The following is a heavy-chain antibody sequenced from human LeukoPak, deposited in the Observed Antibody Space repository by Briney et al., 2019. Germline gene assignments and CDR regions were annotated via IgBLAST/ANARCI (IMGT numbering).Heavy chain of an antibody. J-gene: IGHJ5*02. Sequence: ASVKVSCKASGYTFTCYYMHWVRQAPGQGLEWMGWINPNSGGTNYAQKFQGRVTMTRDTSISTAYMELSRLRSDDTAVYYCARDRSKWELLFWFDPWGQGTLVTVSS. CDR1: GYTFTCYY. CDR2: INPNSGGT. D-gene: IGHD1-26*01. V-gene: IGHV1-2*02. CDR3: ARDRSKWELLFWFDP.